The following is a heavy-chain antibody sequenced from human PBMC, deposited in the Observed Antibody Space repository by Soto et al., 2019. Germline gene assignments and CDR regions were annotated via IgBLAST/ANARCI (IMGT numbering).Heavy chain of an antibody. Sequence: QVELQESGPGLVKPSQTLSLTCTVSGGSISSGGYYWSWVRQHPGKGLEWIGYIYDSGSTYYNPSPRARVTTSVDTSKTQFSLKLPSVAAADTAVYYCASQAAGWYPDYWGQGTLVTVSS. CDR2: IYDSGST. J-gene: IGHJ4*02. CDR1: GGSISSGGYY. CDR3: ASQAAGWYPDY. V-gene: IGHV4-31*03. D-gene: IGHD6-19*01.